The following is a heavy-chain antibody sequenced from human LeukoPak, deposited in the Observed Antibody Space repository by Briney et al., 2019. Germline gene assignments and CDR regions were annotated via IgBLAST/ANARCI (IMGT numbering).Heavy chain of an antibody. CDR1: GGSISSSSYY. CDR2: IYYSGST. CDR3: ARKGLYGGYYFDY. Sequence: PSETLSLTCTVSGGSISSSSYYWGWIRQPPGKGLEWIGSIYYSGSTYYNPSLKSRVTISVDTSKNQFSLQLNSVTPEDTTVYYCARKGLYGGYYFDYWGQGTLVTVSS. D-gene: IGHD4-23*01. J-gene: IGHJ4*02. V-gene: IGHV4-39*07.